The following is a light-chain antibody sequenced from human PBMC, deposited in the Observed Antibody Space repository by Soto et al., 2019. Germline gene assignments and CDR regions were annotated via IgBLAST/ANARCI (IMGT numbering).Light chain of an antibody. J-gene: IGLJ2*01. V-gene: IGLV7-46*01. CDR3: LLSYSGVVV. Sequence: QAVVTQEPSLTVSPGGTVTLTCGSSTGPVTSGHYPFWFQQRPGQAPRTLISDTSNRHSWPPARFSGSLLGGKAALTLSGAQPEDEADYYCLLSYSGVVVFGGGTKLTVL. CDR1: TGPVTSGHY. CDR2: DTS.